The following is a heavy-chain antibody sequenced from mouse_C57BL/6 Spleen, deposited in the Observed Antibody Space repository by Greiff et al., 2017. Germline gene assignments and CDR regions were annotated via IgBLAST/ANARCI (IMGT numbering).Heavy chain of an antibody. D-gene: IGHD1-1*01. V-gene: IGHV1-26*01. CDR2: INPNNGGT. Sequence: VQLQQSGPELVKPGASVKISCKASGYTFTDYYMNWVKQSHGKSLEWIGDINPNNGGTSYNQKFKGKATLTVDKSSSTAYMELRSLTSEDSAVDYCARGPSYYGSSYGNYFDYWGQGTTLTVSS. CDR3: ARGPSYYGSSYGNYFDY. J-gene: IGHJ2*01. CDR1: GYTFTDYY.